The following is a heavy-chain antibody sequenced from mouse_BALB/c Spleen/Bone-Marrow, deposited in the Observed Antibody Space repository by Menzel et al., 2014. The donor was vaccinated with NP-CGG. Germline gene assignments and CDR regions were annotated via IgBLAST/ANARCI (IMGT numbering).Heavy chain of an antibody. J-gene: IGHJ2*01. Sequence: EVKLMESGGGLVQPGGSLILSCATSGFTFTDYYMNWVRQPPGKALEWLGFIRNKANGYTTEFSASVKGRFTISRDNSQSILYLQMNTLRAEDSATYYCARDIGGITLDYWGQGTTLTVSS. CDR2: IRNKANGYTT. CDR1: GFTFTDYY. D-gene: IGHD1-1*01. V-gene: IGHV7-3*02. CDR3: ARDIGGITLDY.